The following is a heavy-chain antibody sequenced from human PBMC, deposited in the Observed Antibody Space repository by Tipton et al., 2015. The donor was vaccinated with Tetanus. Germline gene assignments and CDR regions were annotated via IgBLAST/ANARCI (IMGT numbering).Heavy chain of an antibody. J-gene: IGHJ4*02. D-gene: IGHD4-23*01. CDR2: INPGDGVK. V-gene: IGHV1-46*01. CDR3: ARERSGGLFEY. CDR1: GYTFTTYL. Sequence: QLVQSGAEVLKPGASVKVSCKASGYTFTTYLIHWVRQAPGQGLEWMGIINPGDGVKMYAQKFQGRVTMTRDTSTSTVYMDLRSLESEDPAVYYCARERSGGLFEYWGQGTLVTVSS.